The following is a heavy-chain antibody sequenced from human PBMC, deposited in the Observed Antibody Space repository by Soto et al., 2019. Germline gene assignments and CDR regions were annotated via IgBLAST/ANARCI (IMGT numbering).Heavy chain of an antibody. CDR1: GGSISSSNW. D-gene: IGHD6-6*01. Sequence: SETLSLTCAVSGGSISSSNWWSWVRQPPGKGLEWIGEIYHSGSTNYNPSLKSRVTISVDKSKNQFSLKLSSVTAADTAVYYCETAGIAARPLHWGQGTLVTVSS. V-gene: IGHV4-4*02. CDR2: IYHSGST. J-gene: IGHJ4*02. CDR3: ETAGIAARPLH.